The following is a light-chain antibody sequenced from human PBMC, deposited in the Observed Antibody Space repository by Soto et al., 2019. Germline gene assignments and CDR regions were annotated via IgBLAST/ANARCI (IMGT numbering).Light chain of an antibody. Sequence: QSVLTQPRSVSGSPGQSVTISCTGASGDVGGYNFVSWYQQHPGKAPTLMIFDVSQRPSGGPDRFSGSKSGNTASLTISGLQAEDEADYYCCSYGGSYTWVFGGGTQLTVL. CDR1: SGDVGGYNF. J-gene: IGLJ7*01. CDR2: DVS. CDR3: CSYGGSYTWV. V-gene: IGLV2-11*01.